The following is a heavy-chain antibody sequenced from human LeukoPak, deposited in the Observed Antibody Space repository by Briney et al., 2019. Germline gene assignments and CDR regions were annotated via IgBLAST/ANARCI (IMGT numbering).Heavy chain of an antibody. CDR2: IIPIFGTA. J-gene: IGHJ3*02. Sequence: GASVKVSCKESRGTFSSYAISWVRQAPGQGLEWMGGIIPIFGTANYAQKFQGRVTITTDEFTSTAYMELSSLRSEDTAVYYCARARAGQDAFDIWGQGTMVTVSS. CDR1: RGTFSSYA. CDR3: ARARAGQDAFDI. D-gene: IGHD6-19*01. V-gene: IGHV1-69*05.